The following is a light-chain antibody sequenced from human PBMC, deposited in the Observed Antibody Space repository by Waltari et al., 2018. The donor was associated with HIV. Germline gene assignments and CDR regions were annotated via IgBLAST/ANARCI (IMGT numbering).Light chain of an antibody. V-gene: IGLV2-14*03. J-gene: IGLJ3*02. CDR2: DVD. CDR1: SSDIGGLNY. Sequence: QSALTQPASVSGSPGQSITLSCTGTSSDIGGLNYVSWYQQHPDKAPKLIIFDVDIRPSGISNRFSGSKSGNTASLTISGLQAEDEADYYCSSYASSFTLLFGGGTKLTVL. CDR3: SSYASSFTLL.